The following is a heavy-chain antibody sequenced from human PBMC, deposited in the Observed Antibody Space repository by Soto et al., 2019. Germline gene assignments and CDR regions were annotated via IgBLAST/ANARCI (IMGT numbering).Heavy chain of an antibody. D-gene: IGHD2-15*01. Sequence: GSGPTLVNPTQTLTLTCTFSGFSLSTSGMCVSWIRQPPGKALEWLALIDWDDDKYYSTSLKTRLTISKDTSKNQVVLTMTNMAPVDTPTYYFPRVVLAPRYYSYGMAVWGQGTTFPVPS. CDR3: PRVVLAPRYYSYGMAV. CDR1: GFSLSTSGMC. J-gene: IGHJ6*02. CDR2: IDWDDDK. V-gene: IGHV2-70*13.